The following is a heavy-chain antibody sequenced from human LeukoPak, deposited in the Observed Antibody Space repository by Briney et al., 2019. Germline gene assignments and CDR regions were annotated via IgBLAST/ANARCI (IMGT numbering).Heavy chain of an antibody. Sequence: SVKVSCKASGGTFSSYAISWVRQAPGQGLEWMGRIIPILGIANYAQKFQGRVTITADKSTSTAYMELSSLRSEDTAVYYCARHSSGRYWGYFDYWGQGTLVTVSS. J-gene: IGHJ4*02. CDR2: IIPILGIA. V-gene: IGHV1-69*04. CDR3: ARHSSGRYWGYFDY. D-gene: IGHD1-26*01. CDR1: GGTFSSYA.